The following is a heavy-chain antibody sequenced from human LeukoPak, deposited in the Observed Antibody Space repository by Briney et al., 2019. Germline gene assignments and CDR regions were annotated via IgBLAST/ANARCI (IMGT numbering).Heavy chain of an antibody. CDR2: ISAYNGNA. Sequence: ASVKVSCKASGYTFTSYGISWVRQVPGQGPEWMGWISAYNGNANYAQKLQGRVTMTTDTSTSTAYMELRSLRSDDTAVYYCASGFSSGWSLDDFDVWGQGTMVTVSS. CDR1: GYTFTSYG. D-gene: IGHD6-19*01. V-gene: IGHV1-18*01. J-gene: IGHJ3*01. CDR3: ASGFSSGWSLDDFDV.